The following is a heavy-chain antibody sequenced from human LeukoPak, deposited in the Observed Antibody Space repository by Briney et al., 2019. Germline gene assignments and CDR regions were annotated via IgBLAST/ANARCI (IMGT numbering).Heavy chain of an antibody. J-gene: IGHJ4*02. D-gene: IGHD2-2*01. CDR3: AKIRGYCSSTSCYYNDY. Sequence: GGSLRLSCAASGFTFSDYDMSWVRQAPGKGLEWVAYISSNGSTIYYADSVKGRFTISRDNSKNSLYLQMNSLRAEDTAVYYCAKIRGYCSSTSCYYNDYWGQGTLVTVSS. V-gene: IGHV3-11*01. CDR2: ISSNGSTI. CDR1: GFTFSDYD.